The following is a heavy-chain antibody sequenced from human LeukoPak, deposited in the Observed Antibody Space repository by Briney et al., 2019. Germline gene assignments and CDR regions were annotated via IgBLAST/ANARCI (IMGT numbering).Heavy chain of an antibody. CDR1: GGSISSYY. D-gene: IGHD3-22*01. Sequence: SETLSLTCTVSGGSISSYYWSWIRQPPGKGLEWIGYIYYSGSTNYNPSLKSRVTISVDTSKNQFSLKLSSVTAADTAVYYCARARGARITMIVVVDYFDYWGQGTLVTVSP. V-gene: IGHV4-59*01. CDR3: ARARGARITMIVVVDYFDY. J-gene: IGHJ4*02. CDR2: IYYSGST.